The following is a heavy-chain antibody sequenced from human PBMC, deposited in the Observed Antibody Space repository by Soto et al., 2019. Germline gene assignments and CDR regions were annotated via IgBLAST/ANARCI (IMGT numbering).Heavy chain of an antibody. V-gene: IGHV3-23*01. Sequence: EVQLLESGGGLVQPGGSLRLSCAASGFTFINYAMNWVRQAPGKGLQWVATISGGGDATFYTDSVKGRFTISRDFSSNPASLQMDSLAADETAVYYCARKVLGSTTRPDYWYFDLWGRGTLATVSS. D-gene: IGHD3-10*01. J-gene: IGHJ2*01. CDR1: GFTFINYA. CDR3: ARKVLGSTTRPDYWYFDL. CDR2: ISGGGDAT.